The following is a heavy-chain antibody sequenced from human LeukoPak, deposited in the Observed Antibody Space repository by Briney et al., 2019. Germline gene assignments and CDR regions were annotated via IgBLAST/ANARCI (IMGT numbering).Heavy chain of an antibody. Sequence: GGSLRLSCAASGFTFSSYSMNWVRQAPGKGLEWVSSISSSSSYIYYADSVKGRFTISRDNAKNSLYLQMNSLRAEDTALYYCAKVRSGGYGDYVGLTFDYWGQGTLVTVSS. CDR3: AKVRSGGYGDYVGLTFDY. V-gene: IGHV3-21*04. CDR2: ISSSSSYI. J-gene: IGHJ4*02. CDR1: GFTFSSYS. D-gene: IGHD4-17*01.